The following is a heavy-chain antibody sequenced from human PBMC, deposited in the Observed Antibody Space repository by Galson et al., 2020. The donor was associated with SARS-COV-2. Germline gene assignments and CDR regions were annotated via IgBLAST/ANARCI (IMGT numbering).Heavy chain of an antibody. J-gene: IGHJ4*02. CDR1: GFTFSDNA. V-gene: IGHV3-33*01. CDR3: ARDGQSSRGWAFDY. Sequence: GGSLRLSCAASGFTFSDNAMHWVRQAPGKGLEWVAQIFFDGSEKYYGDSVRGRFTISRDSSKNTVHLQMNNLRVDDTAVYYCARDGQSSRGWAFDYWGQGTLLTVSS. CDR2: IFFDGSEK. D-gene: IGHD6-19*01.